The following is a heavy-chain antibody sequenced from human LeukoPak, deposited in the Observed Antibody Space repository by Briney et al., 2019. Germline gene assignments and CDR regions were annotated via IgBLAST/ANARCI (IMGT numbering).Heavy chain of an antibody. CDR2: IGPHSSAT. CDR1: GFTFTDYY. V-gene: IGHV1-2*02. D-gene: IGHD2/OR15-2a*01. J-gene: IGHJ4*02. CDR3: AREGNGLLSKDFDY. Sequence: ASMKVSCKSSGFTFTDYYIHWVRQARGQGLEWMGYIGPHSSATSSPQEFQGRVTMTRDTSMSTAYMELTRLTSDDTAVYYCAREGNGLLSKDFDYWGQGTLVTVYS.